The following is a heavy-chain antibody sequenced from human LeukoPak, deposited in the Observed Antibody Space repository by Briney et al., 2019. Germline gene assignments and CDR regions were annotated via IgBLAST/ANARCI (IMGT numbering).Heavy chain of an antibody. Sequence: SETLSLTCTVSGGSISSSSYYWGWIRQPPGKGLEWIGSIYYSGITNYNPSLKSRVTMSLDTFRNQFSLKLRSVTAADTAMYYCARNYYDSSEYPYFDCWGQGTLVTVSS. J-gene: IGHJ4*02. D-gene: IGHD3-22*01. CDR3: ARNYYDSSEYPYFDC. V-gene: IGHV4-39*07. CDR1: GGSISSSSYY. CDR2: IYYSGIT.